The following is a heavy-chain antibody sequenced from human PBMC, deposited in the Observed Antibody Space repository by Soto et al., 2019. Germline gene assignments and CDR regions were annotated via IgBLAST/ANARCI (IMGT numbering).Heavy chain of an antibody. V-gene: IGHV1-69*01. Sequence: QVQLVQSGAEVKKPGSSVKVSCKAYGGTFSSYAISWVRQAPGQGLEWMGGSIPIFGTANYAQKFQGRVTITADESTSTAYIVLSSLRSEDTAVYYCARRRSKPYYDSAFDYWAQGTLVTVSS. CDR2: SIPIFGTA. D-gene: IGHD3-22*01. J-gene: IGHJ4*01. CDR1: GGTFSSYA. CDR3: ARRRSKPYYDSAFDY.